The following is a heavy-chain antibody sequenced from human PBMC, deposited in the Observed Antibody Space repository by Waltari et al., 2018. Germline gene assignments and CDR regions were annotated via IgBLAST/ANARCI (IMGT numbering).Heavy chain of an antibody. CDR2: IDSGGST. CDR1: GFTVSSNY. CDR3: ARAGRYYGSGSYIR. D-gene: IGHD3-10*01. J-gene: IGHJ4*02. V-gene: IGHV3-53*01. Sequence: EVQLVESGGGLIQPGGSLRLSCAASGFTVSSNYMSWVRQAPGKGLEWFSVIDSGGSTYYADSVKGRFTISRDNSKNTLYLQMNSLRAEDTAVYYCARAGRYYGSGSYIRWGQGTLVTVSS.